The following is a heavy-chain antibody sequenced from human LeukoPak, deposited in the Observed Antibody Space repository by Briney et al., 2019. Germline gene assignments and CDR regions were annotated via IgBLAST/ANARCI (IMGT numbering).Heavy chain of an antibody. Sequence: VASVKVSFKASAYTFTGYYMHWVRQAPGQGLEWMGWINPNSGGTNYAQKFQGRVTMTRDTSISTAYMELSRLRSGDTAVYYCARDSYYYDSSGYYMGHAFDIWGQGTMVTVSS. V-gene: IGHV1-2*02. CDR1: AYTFTGYY. D-gene: IGHD3-22*01. J-gene: IGHJ3*02. CDR2: INPNSGGT. CDR3: ARDSYYYDSSGYYMGHAFDI.